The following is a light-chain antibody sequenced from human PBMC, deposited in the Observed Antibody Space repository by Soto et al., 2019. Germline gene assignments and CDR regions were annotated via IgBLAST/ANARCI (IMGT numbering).Light chain of an antibody. J-gene: IGLJ3*02. V-gene: IGLV1-47*01. CDR3: SVWDNSLSCRV. Sequence: QSVLTQPPSASGTPGQRVNISCSGGSSNIGLNYVYWYQQLPGTAPKLLIYKTGERPSGVPDRFSGSKSGTSASLAISGLRSEDEAKYYCSVWDNSLSCRVFGEGTKVTVL. CDR1: SSNIGLNY. CDR2: KTG.